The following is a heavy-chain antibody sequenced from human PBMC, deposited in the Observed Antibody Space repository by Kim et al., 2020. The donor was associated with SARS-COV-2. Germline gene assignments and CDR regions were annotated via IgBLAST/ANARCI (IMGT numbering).Heavy chain of an antibody. Sequence: ASVKVSCKASGYIFDDYGVSWVRQAPGQGLEWMGWISTYNGNTNYAQNLQGRVTMTSDTSTSTAYMEVRGLRSDDTAVYYCARVPYGDYRGYFDYWGQG. CDR2: ISTYNGNT. J-gene: IGHJ4*02. V-gene: IGHV1-18*01. CDR1: GYIFDDYG. CDR3: ARVPYGDYRGYFDY. D-gene: IGHD4-17*01.